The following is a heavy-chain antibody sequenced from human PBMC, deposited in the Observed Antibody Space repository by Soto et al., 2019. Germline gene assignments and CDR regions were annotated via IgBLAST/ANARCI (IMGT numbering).Heavy chain of an antibody. J-gene: IGHJ4*02. CDR1: GFTFSSYS. V-gene: IGHV3-23*01. D-gene: IGHD1-26*01. CDR3: ARHSGNYYFDY. Sequence: PGGSLRLSCAASGFTFSSYSMNWVRQAPGKGLEWVSCISGGDGTIYYAESVKGRFTISRDNSENSLYLQMNSLRAEDTAIYFCARHSGNYYFDYWGQGTPVTVSS. CDR2: ISGGDGTI.